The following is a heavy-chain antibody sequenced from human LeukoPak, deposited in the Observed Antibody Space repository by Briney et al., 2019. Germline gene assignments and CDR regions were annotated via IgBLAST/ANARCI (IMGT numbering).Heavy chain of an antibody. Sequence: PGGSLRLSCAASGFTFSGSALHWVRQASGKGLEWVGRIRSTANGYATAYAASVKGRFTISRDNSKNTLYLQMNSLRAEDTAVYYCAKDVYFDWLPKGLDYWGQGTLVTVSS. CDR3: AKDVYFDWLPKGLDY. D-gene: IGHD3-9*01. J-gene: IGHJ4*02. V-gene: IGHV3-73*01. CDR1: GFTFSGSA. CDR2: IRSTANGYAT.